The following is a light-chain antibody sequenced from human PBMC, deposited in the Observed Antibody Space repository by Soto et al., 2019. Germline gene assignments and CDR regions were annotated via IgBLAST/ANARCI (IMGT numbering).Light chain of an antibody. V-gene: IGKV3-11*01. Sequence: EIVLTQSPGTLSLSPGERATLSCSAIQSVSNNYLAWYQQKPGQAPRLLIFDASKRAAGVPARFTGSGSGTDFTLTISILEHEEFAVYYCQQRSSWPITFGQGTRLEV. CDR3: QQRSSWPIT. CDR2: DAS. CDR1: QSVSNNY. J-gene: IGKJ5*01.